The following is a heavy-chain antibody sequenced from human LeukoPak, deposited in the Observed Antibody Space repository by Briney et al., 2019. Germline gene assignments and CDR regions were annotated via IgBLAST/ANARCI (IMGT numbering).Heavy chain of an antibody. J-gene: IGHJ4*02. Sequence: SETLSLTCTVSGGSISSYYWSWIRQPPGKGLEWIGYIYYSGNTNYNPSLKSRVTISVDTSKNQFSLKLSSVTAADTAVYYCARVFVDSSGYYSYYFDYWGQGTLVTVSS. V-gene: IGHV4-59*01. CDR3: ARVFVDSSGYYSYYFDY. D-gene: IGHD3-22*01. CDR2: IYYSGNT. CDR1: GGSISSYY.